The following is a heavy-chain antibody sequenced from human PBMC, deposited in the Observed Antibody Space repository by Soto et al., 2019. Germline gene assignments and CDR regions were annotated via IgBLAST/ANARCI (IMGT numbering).Heavy chain of an antibody. Sequence: ASVKVSCKASGYTFTSYDINWVRQATGQGLEWMGWMKPNSGNTGYAQKLQGRVTMTTDTSTSTAYMELRSLRSDDTAMYYCARGVFYDSSGARNYYYYGMNVWGQGTTVTVSS. CDR2: MKPNSGNT. CDR1: GYTFTSYD. CDR3: ARGVFYDSSGARNYYYYGMNV. J-gene: IGHJ6*02. V-gene: IGHV1-8*01. D-gene: IGHD3-22*01.